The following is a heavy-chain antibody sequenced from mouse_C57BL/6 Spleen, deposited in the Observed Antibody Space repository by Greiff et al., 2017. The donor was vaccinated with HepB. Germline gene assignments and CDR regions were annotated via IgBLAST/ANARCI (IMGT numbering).Heavy chain of an antibody. D-gene: IGHD4-1*01. J-gene: IGHJ3*01. V-gene: IGHV6-3*01. Sequence: EVHLVESGGGLVQPGGSMKLSCVASGFTFSNYWMNGVRQSPEKGLEWVAQIRLKSDNYATHYAESVKGRFTISRDDSKSSVYLQMNNLRAEDTGIYYCTSGTGAYWGQGTLVTVSA. CDR3: TSGTGAY. CDR1: GFTFSNYW. CDR2: IRLKSDNYAT.